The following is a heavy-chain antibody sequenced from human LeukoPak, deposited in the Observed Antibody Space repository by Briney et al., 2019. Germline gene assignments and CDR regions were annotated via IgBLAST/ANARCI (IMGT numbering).Heavy chain of an antibody. CDR1: GFTFSSHG. Sequence: GGSLRLSCAASGFTFSSHGMNWVLQAPGKGLEWVSGISPNGVITYYADSVKGRFTISRDNSKGTVYLQMNSLRPEDTAVYYCAKDDAWLQYGNWGRGTLVTVSS. D-gene: IGHD5-24*01. J-gene: IGHJ4*02. CDR2: ISPNGVIT. CDR3: AKDDAWLQYGN. V-gene: IGHV3-23*01.